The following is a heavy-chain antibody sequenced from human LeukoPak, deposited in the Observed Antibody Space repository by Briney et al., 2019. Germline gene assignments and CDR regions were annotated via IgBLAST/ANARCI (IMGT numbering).Heavy chain of an antibody. Sequence: SETLSLTCTVSGGSISSSSYYWGWIRQPPGKGLEWIGCIYYSGSTYYNPSLKSRVTISVDTSKNQFSLKLSSVTAADTASYYCARSDYDKSRNNFFDAWGQGTLVTVSS. CDR2: IYYSGST. D-gene: IGHD3-16*01. CDR1: GGSISSSSYY. CDR3: ARSDYDKSRNNFFDA. J-gene: IGHJ5*02. V-gene: IGHV4-39*01.